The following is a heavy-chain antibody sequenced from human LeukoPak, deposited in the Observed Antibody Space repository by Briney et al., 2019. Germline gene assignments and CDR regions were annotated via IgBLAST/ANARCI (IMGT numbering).Heavy chain of an antibody. V-gene: IGHV4-34*01. CDR3: ARGPNRLRFLEWLF. D-gene: IGHD3-3*01. J-gene: IGHJ4*02. Sequence: SETLSLTCAVYGGSFSGYYWSWIRQPPGKGLEWIGEINHSGSTNYNPSLKSRVTISVDTSKNQFSLKLSSVTAADTAVYYCARGPNRLRFLEWLFWGQGTLVTVSS. CDR1: GGSFSGYY. CDR2: INHSGST.